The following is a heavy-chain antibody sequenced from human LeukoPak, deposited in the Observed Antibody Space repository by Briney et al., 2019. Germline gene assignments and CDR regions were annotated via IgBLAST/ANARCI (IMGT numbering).Heavy chain of an antibody. V-gene: IGHV1-2*02. CDR2: INPNSGGT. D-gene: IGHD6-6*01. CDR3: ARDVAQYTSSSDFDY. CDR1: GYTFTGYY. J-gene: IGHJ4*02. Sequence: AXVKVSCKASGYTFTGYYMHWVRQAPGQGLEGMGWINPNSGGTNYAQRFQGRVTMTRDTSISTAYMELSRLRSDDTAVYYCARDVAQYTSSSDFDYWGQGTLVTVSS.